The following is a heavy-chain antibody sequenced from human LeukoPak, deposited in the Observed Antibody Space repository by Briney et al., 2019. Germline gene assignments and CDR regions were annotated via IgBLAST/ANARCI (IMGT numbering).Heavy chain of an antibody. CDR1: GFTLSTYG. V-gene: IGHV3-30*18. D-gene: IGHD2-15*01. J-gene: IGHJ4*02. CDR3: AKPQVAANWYYFHY. CDR2: ISSDGSNK. Sequence: GRSLRLSCAASGFTLSTYGMHWVRQAPGKGLEWVAVISSDGSNKFYADSVKGRFTISRDGSKNTLYLQMNSLRPDDTAVYFCAKPQVAANWYYFHYWGQGTLVTVSS.